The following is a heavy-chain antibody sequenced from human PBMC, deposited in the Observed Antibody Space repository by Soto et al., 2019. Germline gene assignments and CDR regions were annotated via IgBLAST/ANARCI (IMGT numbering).Heavy chain of an antibody. CDR2: IWYDGSNK. V-gene: IGHV3-33*01. D-gene: IGHD3-22*01. Sequence: SLRLSCAASGFTFSSYAMHWVRQAPGKGLEWVAVIWYDGSNKYYADSVKGRFTISRDNSKNTLYLQMNSLRAEDTAVYYCAREQSGEPNYYDSSGYYQPFDYWGQGTLVTVSS. CDR1: GFTFSSYA. CDR3: AREQSGEPNYYDSSGYYQPFDY. J-gene: IGHJ4*02.